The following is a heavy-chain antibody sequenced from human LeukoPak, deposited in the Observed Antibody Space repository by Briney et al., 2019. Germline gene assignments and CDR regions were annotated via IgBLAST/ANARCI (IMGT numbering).Heavy chain of an antibody. CDR2: ISGSGGST. J-gene: IGHJ5*02. D-gene: IGHD3-3*01. CDR3: AKDARPHPLTILGVVTNWFDP. Sequence: GGSLRLSCAASGFTFSSYAMSWVRQAPGKGLEWVSAISGSGGSTYYADSVKGRFTISRDNSKNTLYLQMNSLRAEDTAVYYYAKDARPHPLTILGVVTNWFDPWGQGTLVTVSS. CDR1: GFTFSSYA. V-gene: IGHV3-23*01.